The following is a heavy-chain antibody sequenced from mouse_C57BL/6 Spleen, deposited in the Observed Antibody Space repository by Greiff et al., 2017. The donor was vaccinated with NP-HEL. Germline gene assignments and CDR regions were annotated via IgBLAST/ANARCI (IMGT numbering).Heavy chain of an antibody. D-gene: IGHD2-5*01. CDR2: ISYDGSN. J-gene: IGHJ2*01. Sequence: VQLQQSGPGLVKPSQSLSLTCSVTGYSITSGYYWNWIRQFPGNKLEWMGYISYDGSNNSNPSLKNRISITRDTSKNQFFLKLNSVTTEDTATYYCARVGAYYSNFDYWGQGTTLTVSS. CDR1: GYSITSGYY. V-gene: IGHV3-6*01. CDR3: ARVGAYYSNFDY.